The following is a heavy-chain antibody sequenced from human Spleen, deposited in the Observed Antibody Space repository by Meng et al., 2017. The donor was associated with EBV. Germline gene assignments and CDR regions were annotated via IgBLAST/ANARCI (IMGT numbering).Heavy chain of an antibody. Sequence: QLQLVHSGAEVKKPGSSMKVSCKASGGSFSSHSFSWVRQAPGQGLEWMAGITPIFGTSNYAQKFQDRVTISADESTTTVYLELSSLRSEDTAVYYCARLNDYSSGSTSWGQGTLVTVSS. CDR3: ARLNDYSSGSTS. CDR2: ITPIFGTS. CDR1: GGSFSSHS. J-gene: IGHJ5*02. D-gene: IGHD6-19*01. V-gene: IGHV1-69*01.